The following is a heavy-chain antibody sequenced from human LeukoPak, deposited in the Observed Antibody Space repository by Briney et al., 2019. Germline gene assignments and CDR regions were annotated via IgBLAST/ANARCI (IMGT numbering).Heavy chain of an antibody. CDR1: GFSFSTYE. CDR3: AKRDF. J-gene: IGHJ4*02. V-gene: IGHV3-48*03. CDR2: ISASGQTI. Sequence: PGGSLRLSCAASGFSFSTYEFHWVRHAPGKGLEWVSYISASGQTIYYADSVRGRFTISRDNAKNSLYLQMNSLRADDTAIYYCAKRDFWGQGTLVTVSS.